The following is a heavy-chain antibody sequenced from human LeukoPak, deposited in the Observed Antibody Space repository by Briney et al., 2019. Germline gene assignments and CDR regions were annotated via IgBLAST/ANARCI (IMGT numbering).Heavy chain of an antibody. Sequence: GGSLRLSCAASGFSFSSSTMNWVRQAPGRGLEWVSSISSSGSSIYYADSVKGRFTISRDNAKNSLYLQINSLRAEDTAVYYCARDSYWLGGTIGAFDIWGQGTMDTVSS. CDR1: GFSFSSST. V-gene: IGHV3-21*01. D-gene: IGHD3-10*01. CDR2: ISSSGSSI. CDR3: ARDSYWLGGTIGAFDI. J-gene: IGHJ3*02.